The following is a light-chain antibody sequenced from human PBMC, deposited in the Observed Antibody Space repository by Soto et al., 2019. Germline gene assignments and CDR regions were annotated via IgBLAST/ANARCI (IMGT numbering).Light chain of an antibody. CDR1: QSIGSW. V-gene: IGKV1-5*03. CDR2: KAS. J-gene: IGKJ1*01. Sequence: IQMTHSPSTLSAAGGERVTMTCRASQSIGSWLAWYQQKPGKAPKLLIYKASSLESGVPSRFSGTESGTEFTLTISSLRPDDFATYYCQQYNDYSAWTFGQGTKVDVK. CDR3: QQYNDYSAWT.